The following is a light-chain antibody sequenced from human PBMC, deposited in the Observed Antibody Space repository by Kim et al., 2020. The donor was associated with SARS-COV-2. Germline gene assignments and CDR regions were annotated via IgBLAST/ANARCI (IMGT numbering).Light chain of an antibody. CDR2: VAS. Sequence: LSPGEIATLSCRASQSVSSSYLAWYQQKPGQAPRLLIYVASSRATGIPDRFSGSGSGTDFTLTISRLEPEDFAVYYCQQYGSSPYTFGQGTKLEIK. CDR1: QSVSSSY. CDR3: QQYGSSPYT. V-gene: IGKV3-20*01. J-gene: IGKJ2*01.